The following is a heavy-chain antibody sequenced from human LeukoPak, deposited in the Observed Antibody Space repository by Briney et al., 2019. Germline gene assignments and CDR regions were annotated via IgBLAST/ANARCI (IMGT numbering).Heavy chain of an antibody. CDR1: GFTFSSYE. Sequence: GGSLRLTCAASGFTFSSYEMNWVRQAPGKGLEWVSYISNSGSTIYYADSVKGRFTISRDNATNSLYLQMNSLRAEDTAVYYCAREPGSFHFDYWGQGTLVTVSS. D-gene: IGHD1-26*01. CDR3: AREPGSFHFDY. J-gene: IGHJ4*02. CDR2: ISNSGSTI. V-gene: IGHV3-48*03.